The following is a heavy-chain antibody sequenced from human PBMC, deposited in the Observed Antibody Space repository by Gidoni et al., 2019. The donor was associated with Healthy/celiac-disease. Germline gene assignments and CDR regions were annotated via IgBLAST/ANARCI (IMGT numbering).Heavy chain of an antibody. V-gene: IGHV3-7*01. CDR3: ARDSYCSGGSCYSLCDY. J-gene: IGHJ4*02. CDR1: GFTFSSYW. Sequence: EVQLVESGGGLVQPGGSLRLSCAASGFTFSSYWMSWVRQAPGKGLEWVANIKQDGSEKYYVDSVKGRFTISRDNAKNSLYLQMNSLRAEDTAVYYCARDSYCSGGSCYSLCDYWGQGTLVTVSS. D-gene: IGHD2-15*01. CDR2: IKQDGSEK.